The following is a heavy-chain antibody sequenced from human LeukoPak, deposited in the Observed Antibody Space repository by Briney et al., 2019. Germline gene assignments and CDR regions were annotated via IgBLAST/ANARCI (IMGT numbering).Heavy chain of an antibody. V-gene: IGHV4-34*01. J-gene: IGHJ2*01. CDR2: INHNGST. D-gene: IGHD4-17*01. CDR1: GGSFSGYY. CDR3: ARWVTTVRKWYFDL. Sequence: SETLSLTCAVYGGSFSGYYWSWIRQPPGKGLEWIGEINHNGSTNYNPSLKSRVTISVDTSKNQFSLKLSSVTAADTAVYYCARWVTTVRKWYFDLWGRGTLVTVSS.